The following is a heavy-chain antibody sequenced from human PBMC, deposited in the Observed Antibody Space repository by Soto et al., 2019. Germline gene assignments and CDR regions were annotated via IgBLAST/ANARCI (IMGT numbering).Heavy chain of an antibody. D-gene: IGHD1-26*01. CDR3: ARQGLWGAYYFDY. Sequence: GESLKISCKVSGYSFTSNWISWVRQMPGKGLEWMGRIDPSDSYTSYSPSFQGHVTISTDKSINTAYVQWSSLKASDTAIYYCARQGLWGAYYFDYWGQGTLVTVSS. CDR2: IDPSDSYT. V-gene: IGHV5-10-1*01. CDR1: GYSFTSNW. J-gene: IGHJ4*02.